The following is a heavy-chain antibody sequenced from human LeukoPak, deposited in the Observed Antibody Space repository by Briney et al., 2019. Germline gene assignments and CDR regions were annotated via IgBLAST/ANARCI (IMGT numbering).Heavy chain of an antibody. V-gene: IGHV4-39*07. Sequence: SETLSLTCTVSGGSISSSSYYWGWIRQPPGKGLEWIWSIYYSGSTYYNPSLKSRVTISVDTSKNQFSLKLSSVTAADTAVYYCARRKGRITMVRGVIDYWGQGTLVTVSS. CDR2: IYYSGST. CDR3: ARRKGRITMVRGVIDY. J-gene: IGHJ4*02. CDR1: GGSISSSSYY. D-gene: IGHD3-10*01.